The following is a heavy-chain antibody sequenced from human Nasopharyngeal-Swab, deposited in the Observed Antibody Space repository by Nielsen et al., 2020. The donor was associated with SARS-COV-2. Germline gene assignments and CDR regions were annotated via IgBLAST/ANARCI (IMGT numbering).Heavy chain of an antibody. CDR1: GFTFSISA. V-gene: IGHV3-23*01. J-gene: IGHJ4*02. Sequence: LTCAASGFTFSISAMSWVRQAPGKGLEWVSSISDSGDDTYYADSVKGRFSISRDNSKNTLDLQMNSLRAEDTAVYYCAKLGDYWGQGMLVTVSS. CDR3: AKLGDY. CDR2: ISDSGDDT.